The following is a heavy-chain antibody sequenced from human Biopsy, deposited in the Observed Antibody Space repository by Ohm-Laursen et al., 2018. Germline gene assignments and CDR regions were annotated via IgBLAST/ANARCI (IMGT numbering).Heavy chain of an antibody. J-gene: IGHJ6*02. CDR2: IYYSGST. CDR3: ARATNSTGWPYYYFYGMDV. CDR1: GGSISSRTHY. Sequence: PGTLSLTCALSGGSISSRTHYWSWIRQTPGKGLEWIGYIYYSGSTNYSPSLKSRVTISVDTSKNQFSLRLNSVTAADTAVYYCARATNSTGWPYYYFYGMDVWGQGTTVTVSS. D-gene: IGHD2/OR15-2a*01. V-gene: IGHV4-61*01.